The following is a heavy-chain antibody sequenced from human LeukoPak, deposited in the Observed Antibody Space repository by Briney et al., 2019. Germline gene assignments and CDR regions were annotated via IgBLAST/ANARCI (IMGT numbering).Heavy chain of an antibody. CDR3: AREGSGSYSPFDY. D-gene: IGHD1-26*01. CDR1: GFTFSSYA. Sequence: GGSLRLSCAASGFTFSSYAMSWVRQAPGKGLVWVSRINTDGSSTSYADSVKGRFTISRDNAKNTLYLQMNSLRAEDTAVYYCAREGSGSYSPFDYWGQGTLVTVSS. CDR2: INTDGSST. J-gene: IGHJ4*02. V-gene: IGHV3-74*01.